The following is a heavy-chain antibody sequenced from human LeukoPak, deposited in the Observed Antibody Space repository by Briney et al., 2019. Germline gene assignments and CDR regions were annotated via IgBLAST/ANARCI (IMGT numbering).Heavy chain of an antibody. CDR2: ISSSSSYI. D-gene: IGHD3-3*01. CDR3: ARLGMVDYFDY. CDR1: GFTFSSYS. V-gene: IGHV3-21*01. J-gene: IGHJ4*02. Sequence: GGSLRLSCAASGFTFSSYSMNWVRQAPGKGLEGVSSISSSSSYIYYADSVKGRFTISRDNAKNSLYLQMNSLRAEDTAVYYCARLGMVDYFDYWGQGTLVTVSS.